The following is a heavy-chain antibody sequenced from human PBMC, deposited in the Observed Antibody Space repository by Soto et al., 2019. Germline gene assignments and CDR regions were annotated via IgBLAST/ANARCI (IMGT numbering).Heavy chain of an antibody. CDR3: ARVVAATLVNWFDP. J-gene: IGHJ5*02. CDR1: GGTFSSYA. CDR2: IIPIFGTA. Sequence: GASVKVSCKASGGTFSSYAISWVRQAPGQGLEWMGGIIPIFGTANYAQKFQGRVTITADESTSTAYMELSSLRSEDTAVYYCARVVAATLVNWFDPWGQGTLVTVSS. D-gene: IGHD6-13*01. V-gene: IGHV1-69*13.